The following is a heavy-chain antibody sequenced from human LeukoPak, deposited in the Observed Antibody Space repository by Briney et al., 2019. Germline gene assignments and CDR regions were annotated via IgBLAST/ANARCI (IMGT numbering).Heavy chain of an antibody. CDR3: TKEEWFRFDY. Sequence: PGGSLRLSCAASGFTFIRHWMTWVRQAPGKGLEWVAKIKPDGSAQFYVDSVRGRFTISKDNAKNSLYLQMNGLTIEDTAIYYCTKEEWFRFDYWGQGNMVAVGS. CDR2: IKPDGSAQ. D-gene: IGHD2-8*01. V-gene: IGHV3-7*03. CDR1: GFTFIRHW. J-gene: IGHJ4*02.